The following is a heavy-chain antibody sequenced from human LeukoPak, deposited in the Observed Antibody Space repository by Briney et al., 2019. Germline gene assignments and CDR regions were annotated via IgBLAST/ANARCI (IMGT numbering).Heavy chain of an antibody. V-gene: IGHV1-2*04. J-gene: IGHJ3*02. D-gene: IGHD6-19*01. CDR3: ARDSSGWYDSSFDI. Sequence: ASVKVSCKASGYTFTSYDINWVRQAPGQGLEWMGWINPNSGGTNYAQKFQGWVTMTRDTSISTAYMELSRLRSDDTAVYYCARDSSGWYDSSFDIWGQGTMVTVSS. CDR1: GYTFTSYD. CDR2: INPNSGGT.